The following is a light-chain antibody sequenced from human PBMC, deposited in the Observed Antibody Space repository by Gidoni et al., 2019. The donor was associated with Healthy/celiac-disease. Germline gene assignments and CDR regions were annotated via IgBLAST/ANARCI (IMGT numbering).Light chain of an antibody. CDR3: QAWDSSTLAV. CDR1: NLGDKY. V-gene: IGLV3-1*01. Sequence: SYELTQPPSVSVSPGQTASITCSGDNLGDKYACCYQQKPGQSPVLVISHDSKRPSGIPERFSGSNSGNTATLTISGTQAMDEADYYCQAWDSSTLAVFGGGPKLPVL. CDR2: HDS. J-gene: IGLJ2*01.